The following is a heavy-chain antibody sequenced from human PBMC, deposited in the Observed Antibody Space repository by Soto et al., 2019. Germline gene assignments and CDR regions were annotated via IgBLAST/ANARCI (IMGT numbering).Heavy chain of an antibody. D-gene: IGHD2-15*01. Sequence: ASVKVSCKASGYTFTSSGISWLRQAPGQGLEWMGWISTYNGDTNDAPKLQDRVTMTIDRSTSTAYMELRSLRSDDAAVYYCARAGAAPYYYYGMDVWGQGTRVTVSS. J-gene: IGHJ6*02. CDR2: ISTYNGDT. V-gene: IGHV1-18*01. CDR3: ARAGAAPYYYYGMDV. CDR1: GYTFTSSG.